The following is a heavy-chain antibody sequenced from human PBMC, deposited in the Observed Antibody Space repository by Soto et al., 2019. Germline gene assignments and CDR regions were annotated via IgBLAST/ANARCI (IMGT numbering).Heavy chain of an antibody. D-gene: IGHD6-6*01. Sequence: SLRLSCAASGFSFDGYAMNWVRQPPGKGLEWVSGISWNSGNIDYADSVKGRFTISRDNAKNSLYLRMNSLRAEDTALYYCVKASTYSSSQGWFDPWGQGTMVTVSS. CDR2: ISWNSGNI. V-gene: IGHV3-9*01. CDR1: GFSFDGYA. CDR3: VKASTYSSSQGWFDP. J-gene: IGHJ5*02.